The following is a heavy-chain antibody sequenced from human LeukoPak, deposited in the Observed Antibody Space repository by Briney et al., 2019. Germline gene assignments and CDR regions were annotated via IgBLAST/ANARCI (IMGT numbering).Heavy chain of an antibody. CDR2: IYYSGST. CDR1: GGSISSGGYY. J-gene: IGHJ4*02. Sequence: SETLSLTCAVYGGSISSGGYYWSWIRQYPGKGLEWIGYIYYSGSTYYNPSLKSRITISVDTSKNQFSLKLSSVTAADTAVYYCARAQAHFDYWGQGTLVTVSS. V-gene: IGHV4-31*11. CDR3: ARAQAHFDY.